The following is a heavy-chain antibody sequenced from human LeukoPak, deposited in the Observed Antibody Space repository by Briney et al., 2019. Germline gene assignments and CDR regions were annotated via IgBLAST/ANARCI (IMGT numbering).Heavy chain of an antibody. J-gene: IGHJ4*02. D-gene: IGHD2-2*01. CDR3: AKDKTRGQYQLLTYYFDY. CDR1: GFTFSSYA. Sequence: TGGSLRLSCAASGFTFSSYAMSWVRQAPGKGLEWVSAISGSGGSTYYADSVKGRFTISRDNSKNTLYLQMNSLRAEDTAVYYCAKDKTRGQYQLLTYYFDYWGQGTLVTVSS. CDR2: ISGSGGST. V-gene: IGHV3-23*01.